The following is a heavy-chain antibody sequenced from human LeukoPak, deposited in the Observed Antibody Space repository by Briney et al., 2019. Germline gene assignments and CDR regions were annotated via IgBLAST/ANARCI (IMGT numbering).Heavy chain of an antibody. CDR2: IYHSGST. D-gene: IGHD6-13*01. Sequence: SETLSLTCTVFGGSISSGGYYWSWIRQPPGKGLEWIGYIYHSGSTYYNPSLKSRVTISVDRSKNQFSLKLSSVTAADTAVYYCARGFSSSWYYFDYWGQGTLDTVSS. V-gene: IGHV4-30-2*01. CDR1: GGSISSGGYY. J-gene: IGHJ4*02. CDR3: ARGFSSSWYYFDY.